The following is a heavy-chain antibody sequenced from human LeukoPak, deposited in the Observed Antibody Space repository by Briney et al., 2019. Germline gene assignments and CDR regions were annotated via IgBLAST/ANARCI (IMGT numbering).Heavy chain of an antibody. J-gene: IGHJ3*02. Sequence: SETLSLTCTVSGGSISSSSYYWGWIRQPPGKGLEWIGYIYYSGSTNYNPSLKSRVTISVDTSKNQFSLKLSSVTAADTAVYYCARWAMVSDAFDIWGQGTMITVSS. CDR1: GGSISSSSYY. CDR3: ARWAMVSDAFDI. CDR2: IYYSGST. V-gene: IGHV4-61*05. D-gene: IGHD5-18*01.